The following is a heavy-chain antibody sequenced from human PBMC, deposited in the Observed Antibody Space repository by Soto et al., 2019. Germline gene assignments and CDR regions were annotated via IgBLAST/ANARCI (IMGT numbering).Heavy chain of an antibody. CDR2: IIPLFGTP. CDR3: ARDRADYGSGNYYNRIDF. J-gene: IGHJ4*02. V-gene: IGHV1-69*01. D-gene: IGHD3-10*01. Sequence: QVQLVQSGAEVKKPGSSVKVSCKASGGIFSTYAISWLRQAPGQGLEWRGGIIPLFGTPNYAQRFQGRVTITADESTSTAYMELSRLRSEDTAVYYCARDRADYGSGNYYNRIDFWGQGTLVTVSS. CDR1: GGIFSTYA.